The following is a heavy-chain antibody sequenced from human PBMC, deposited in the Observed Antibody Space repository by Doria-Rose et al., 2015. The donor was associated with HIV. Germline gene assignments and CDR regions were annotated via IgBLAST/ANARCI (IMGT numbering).Heavy chain of an antibody. CDR2: NFSDDER. J-gene: IGHJ4*02. CDR1: GVSLSSPGMG. D-gene: IGHD6-13*01. V-gene: IGHV2-26*01. Sequence: QVQLVQSGPVLVKPTETLTLTCTVSGVSLSSPGMGVSWIRQPPGKALEWLSHNFSDDERSYNTSLKSRLTIPRGTSKSQVVLTMTDMDPVDTATYYCARIKSSRWYHKYYFDFWGQGTLVIVSA. CDR3: ARIKSSRWYHKYYFDF.